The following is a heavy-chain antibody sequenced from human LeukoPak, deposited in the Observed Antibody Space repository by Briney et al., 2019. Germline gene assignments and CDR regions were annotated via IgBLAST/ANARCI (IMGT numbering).Heavy chain of an antibody. J-gene: IGHJ6*02. D-gene: IGHD1-26*01. V-gene: IGHV3-48*02. CDR1: GFTLGSFS. CDR3: AREREVPGHYWYAMDV. CDR2: ISSSGTTI. Sequence: PGGSLRLSCGASGFTLGSFSMNWVRQAPGNGLEWLSYISSSGTTIYYADSVKGRLTVSRDNAKNSVYLQMSSLRDNDTAVYYCAREREVPGHYWYAMDVWGQGTTVTVSS.